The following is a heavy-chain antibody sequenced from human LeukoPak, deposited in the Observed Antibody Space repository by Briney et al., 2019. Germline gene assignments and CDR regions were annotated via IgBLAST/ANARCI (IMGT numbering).Heavy chain of an antibody. CDR3: VIVDTTMVADYGTDV. V-gene: IGHV3-64D*08. CDR2: IRNDGGST. Sequence: GGSLRLSCSVSGFTFSRYFMHWVRQAPGKGLEYVSAIRNDGGSTFYADSVKGRFTISRDNSKNILYLQMSSLRAEDTAVYYCVIVDTTMVADYGTDVWGQGTTVTVSS. D-gene: IGHD5-18*01. CDR1: GFTFSRYF. J-gene: IGHJ6*02.